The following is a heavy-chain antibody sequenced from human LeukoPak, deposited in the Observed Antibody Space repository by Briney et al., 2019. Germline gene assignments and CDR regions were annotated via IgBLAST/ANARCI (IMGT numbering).Heavy chain of an antibody. Sequence: GGSLRLSCAASGFTFSSYAMHWVRQAPGKGLEWVAVISYDGSNKYYADSVKGRFTISRDNSKNTLYLQMNTLRADDTAVYYCAKDHGSSDWYYFDYWGQGTLVTVSS. J-gene: IGHJ4*02. CDR1: GFTFSSYA. V-gene: IGHV3-30*04. CDR3: AKDHGSSDWYYFDY. D-gene: IGHD6-13*01. CDR2: ISYDGSNK.